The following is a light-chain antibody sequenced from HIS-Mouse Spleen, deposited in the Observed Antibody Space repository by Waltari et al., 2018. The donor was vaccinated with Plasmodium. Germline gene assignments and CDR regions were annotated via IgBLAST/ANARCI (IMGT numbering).Light chain of an antibody. J-gene: IGKJ1*01. CDR3: QKSYSTWT. CDR2: VAS. V-gene: IGKV1-39*01. Sequence: DIQMTQSPSSLSASVGDRVTIPCQASQSISSYLNWYQQKPGKAPKLLIYVASSLQSGVPSRFSCSGAGTDFTLTISSLQTEDFATYYCQKSYSTWTFGQGTKVEIK. CDR1: QSISSY.